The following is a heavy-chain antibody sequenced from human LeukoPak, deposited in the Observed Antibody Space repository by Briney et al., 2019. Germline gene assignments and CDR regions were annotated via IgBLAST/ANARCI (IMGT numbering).Heavy chain of an antibody. J-gene: IGHJ6*02. CDR2: INHSGST. Sequence: GSLRLSCAASGFTFSSYWMSWVRQAPGKELEWIGEINHSGSTNYNPSLKSRVTISVDTSKNQFSLKLSSVTAADTAVYYCARGHMRGTMVRGVISYYGMDVWGQGTTVTVSS. CDR1: GFTFSSYW. CDR3: ARGHMRGTMVRGVISYYGMDV. D-gene: IGHD3-10*01. V-gene: IGHV4-34*01.